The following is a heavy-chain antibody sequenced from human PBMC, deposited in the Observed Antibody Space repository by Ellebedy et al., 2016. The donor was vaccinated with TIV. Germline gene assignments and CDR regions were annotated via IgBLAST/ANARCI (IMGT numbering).Heavy chain of an antibody. CDR2: ITAGGGST. CDR1: GFTFSGHA. V-gene: IGHV3-23*01. J-gene: IGHJ4*02. Sequence: GESLKISCAASGFTFSGHAMSWVRQTPGKGLEWVSGITAGGGSTHYVDSVKGRFTISRDNSKKTLYLQMNRLRAEDTAVYYCVKLDSSGFYYGRLDYWGQGTLVTVSS. D-gene: IGHD3-22*01. CDR3: VKLDSSGFYYGRLDY.